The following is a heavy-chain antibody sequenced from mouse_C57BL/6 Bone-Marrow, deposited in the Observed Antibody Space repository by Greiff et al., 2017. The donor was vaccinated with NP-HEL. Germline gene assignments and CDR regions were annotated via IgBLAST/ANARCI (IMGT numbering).Heavy chain of an antibody. Sequence: QVQLKQSGPGLVAPSQSLSITCTVSGFSFTSYGVSWVRQPPGKGLEWLGVIWGDGSTNYHAAPISSLSISTDNSTSQVFLQLNRLQTDDTATYYCAKSLLCGSRYYFDYWGQGTTLTVSS. J-gene: IGHJ2*01. CDR3: AKSLLCGSRYYFDY. CDR1: GFSFTSYG. CDR2: IWGDGST. D-gene: IGHD1-1*01. V-gene: IGHV2-3*01.